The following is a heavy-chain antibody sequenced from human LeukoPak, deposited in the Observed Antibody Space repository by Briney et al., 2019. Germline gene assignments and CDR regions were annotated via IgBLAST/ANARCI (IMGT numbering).Heavy chain of an antibody. Sequence: GASVKVSCKASGYTFTSYGISWVRQAPGQGLEWMGWMNPNSGNTGYAQKFQGRVTMTRNTSISTAYMELSSLRSEDTAVYYCARRLIGEFNYWGQGTLVTVSS. CDR3: ARRLIGEFNY. CDR1: GYTFTSYG. D-gene: IGHD3-10*01. V-gene: IGHV1-8*02. J-gene: IGHJ4*02. CDR2: MNPNSGNT.